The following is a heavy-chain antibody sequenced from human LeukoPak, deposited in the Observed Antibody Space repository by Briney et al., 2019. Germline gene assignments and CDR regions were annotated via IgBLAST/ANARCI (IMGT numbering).Heavy chain of an antibody. Sequence: KPSETLSLTCTVSGASIITYYWSWIRQPAGKGLEWIGRISTSGSTNYNPSLKSRVTMSVDTSKNQFSLKLSSVTAADTAVYYCARGDYGGILGGIVYWGQGTLVTVSS. CDR1: GASIITYY. J-gene: IGHJ4*02. CDR2: ISTSGST. CDR3: ARGDYGGILGGIVY. D-gene: IGHD4-23*01. V-gene: IGHV4-4*07.